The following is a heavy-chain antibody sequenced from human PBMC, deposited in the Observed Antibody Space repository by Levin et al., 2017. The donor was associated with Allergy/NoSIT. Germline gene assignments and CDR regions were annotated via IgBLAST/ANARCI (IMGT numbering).Heavy chain of an antibody. CDR3: ASYPYSSSWYALDY. V-gene: IGHV1-69*04. CDR2: IIPILGIA. D-gene: IGHD6-13*01. J-gene: IGHJ4*02. Sequence: ASVKVSCKASGGTFSSYAISWVRQAPGQGLEWMGRIIPILGIANYAQKFQGRVTITADKSTSTAYMELSSLRSEDTAVYYCASYPYSSSWYALDYWGQGTLVTVSS. CDR1: GGTFSSYA.